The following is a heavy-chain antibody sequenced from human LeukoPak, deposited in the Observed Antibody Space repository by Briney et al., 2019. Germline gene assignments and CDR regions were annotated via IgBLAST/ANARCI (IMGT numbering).Heavy chain of an antibody. D-gene: IGHD3-10*01. CDR1: GFTFSSYA. Sequence: GGSLRLSCAASGFTFSSYAMHWVRQAPGKGLEWVAVISYDGSNKYYADSVKGRFTISRDNSKNTLYLQMNSLRAEDTAVYYCARDLRSGSGSAYYGMDVWGQGTTVTVSS. CDR3: ARDLRSGSGSAYYGMDV. V-gene: IGHV3-30*04. CDR2: ISYDGSNK. J-gene: IGHJ6*02.